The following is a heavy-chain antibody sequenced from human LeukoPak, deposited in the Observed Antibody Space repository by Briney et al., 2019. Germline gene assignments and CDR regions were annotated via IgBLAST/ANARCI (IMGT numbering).Heavy chain of an antibody. CDR3: VKTQTHFGDYRRDY. Sequence: GGSLRLSCATSGFTFSTYAMSWVRQAPGKGLEWVSAISDSGGSTYYAESVKGRFTVSRDNSKNTLYMQMSTLRAEDTAVYYCVKTQTHFGDYRRDYWGQGTLVTASS. CDR1: GFTFSTYA. J-gene: IGHJ4*02. CDR2: ISDSGGST. V-gene: IGHV3-23*01. D-gene: IGHD4-17*01.